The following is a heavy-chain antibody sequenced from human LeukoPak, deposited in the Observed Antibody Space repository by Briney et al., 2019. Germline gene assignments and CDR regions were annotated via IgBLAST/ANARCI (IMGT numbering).Heavy chain of an antibody. D-gene: IGHD2-2*01. J-gene: IGHJ6*02. CDR3: ARDPKSIVVVPAAIFEYYYYGMDV. V-gene: IGHV1-46*01. Sequence: GASVKVSCKASGYTFTSYYMHWVRQAPGQGLEWMGIINPSGGSTSYAQKFQGRVTMTRDTSTSTVYMELSSLRSEDTAVYYCARDPKSIVVVPAAIFEYYYYGMDVWGQGTTVTVSS. CDR1: GYTFTSYY. CDR2: INPSGGST.